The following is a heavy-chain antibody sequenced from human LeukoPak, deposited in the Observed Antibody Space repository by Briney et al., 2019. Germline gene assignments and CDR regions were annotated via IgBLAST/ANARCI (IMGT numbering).Heavy chain of an antibody. CDR2: INEDGSEK. J-gene: IGHJ3*02. CDR1: GFTFSGYW. Sequence: GGSLRPSCAAAGFTFSGYWMSWVRQTTEKGLECVAKINEDGSEKHYVDSVRGRFTISRDNAKNSFYLQMNSLRAEDTAVYYCAKVASTTVTYDAFDIWGQGTMVTVSS. D-gene: IGHD4-17*01. V-gene: IGHV3-7*03. CDR3: AKVASTTVTYDAFDI.